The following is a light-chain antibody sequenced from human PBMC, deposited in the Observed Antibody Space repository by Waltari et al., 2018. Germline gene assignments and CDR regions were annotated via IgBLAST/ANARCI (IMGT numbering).Light chain of an antibody. CDR2: KAS. J-gene: IGKJ1*01. CDR1: QNINSW. Sequence: DIQITQSPSTLSASVGDRVTITCRTSQNINSWLAWYQQKPGKAPKLLFYKASSLESGVPSRCIGSGSGTEFTLTITSLQPDDFATYFCQHYNNYSPWTFGQGTKVEVK. V-gene: IGKV1-5*03. CDR3: QHYNNYSPWT.